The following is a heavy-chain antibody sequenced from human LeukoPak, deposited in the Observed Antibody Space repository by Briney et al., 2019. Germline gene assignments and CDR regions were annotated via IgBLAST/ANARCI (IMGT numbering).Heavy chain of an antibody. V-gene: IGHV3-23*01. CDR1: GFTFNSYP. CDR3: ARVPRSARIPIYR. Sequence: GVSVTLSCAASGFTFNSYPMIWVPQAPGKGRVGVLAISGSGSNTYYADSVKGRFTVSRDNAKNSLYLQMNSLRAEDTAVYYCARVPRSARIPIYRWGQGTLVTVSS. D-gene: IGHD3-16*02. J-gene: IGHJ4*02. CDR2: ISGSGSNT.